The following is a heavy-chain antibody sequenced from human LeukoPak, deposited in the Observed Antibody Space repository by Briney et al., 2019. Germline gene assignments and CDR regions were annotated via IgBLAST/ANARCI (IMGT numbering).Heavy chain of an antibody. J-gene: IGHJ4*02. Sequence: GGSLRLSCTASGFTFTNYSMAWVRQAPGKGLEWVSTIIGGGGSTYYADSIKGRFNMSRDNSKNTVYLQLKGLSAEDTAVYYCAKGSKVIPAAINFDYWGQGALVTVS. V-gene: IGHV3-23*01. D-gene: IGHD2-2*01. CDR2: IIGGGGST. CDR3: AKGSKVIPAAINFDY. CDR1: GFTFTNYS.